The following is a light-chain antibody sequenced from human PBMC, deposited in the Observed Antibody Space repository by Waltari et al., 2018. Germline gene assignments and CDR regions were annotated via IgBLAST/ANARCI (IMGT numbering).Light chain of an antibody. CDR3: QQNNNWPWT. CDR1: QSVSSN. Sequence: EIVMTQSPATLSVSPGERATLSCRASQSVSSNLPWYQQKPGQAPWLLHYGASTRATGTPARFSGSGSGTEFTLTISSLQSEDFAVYYCQQNNNWPWTFGQGTKVEIK. V-gene: IGKV3-15*01. J-gene: IGKJ1*01. CDR2: GAS.